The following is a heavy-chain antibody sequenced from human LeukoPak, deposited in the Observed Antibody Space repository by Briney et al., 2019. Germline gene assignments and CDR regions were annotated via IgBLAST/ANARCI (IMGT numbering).Heavy chain of an antibody. Sequence: GGSLRLSCAASGFTFSSYSMNWVRQAPGKGLEWVSSISSSSSYIYYTDSVKGRFTISRDNAKNSLYLQMNSLRAEDTAVYYCARDYTGGWNDYWGQGTLVTVSS. CDR1: GFTFSSYS. D-gene: IGHD7-27*01. CDR2: ISSSSSYI. J-gene: IGHJ4*02. CDR3: ARDYTGGWNDY. V-gene: IGHV3-21*01.